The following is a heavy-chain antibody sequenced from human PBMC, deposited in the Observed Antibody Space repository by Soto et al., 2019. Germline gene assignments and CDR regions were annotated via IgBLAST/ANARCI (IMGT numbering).Heavy chain of an antibody. CDR2: IYPGDSDT. CDR1: GYSFTSYW. Sequence: PGESLKICCKVSGYSFTSYWIGGVRQMPGKGLEWMGIIYPGDSDTRYSPSFQGQVTISADKSISTAYLQWSSLKASDTAMYYCARLWGSRSPPIDYWGQGTLVTVSS. V-gene: IGHV5-51*01. CDR3: ARLWGSRSPPIDY. D-gene: IGHD3-10*01. J-gene: IGHJ4*02.